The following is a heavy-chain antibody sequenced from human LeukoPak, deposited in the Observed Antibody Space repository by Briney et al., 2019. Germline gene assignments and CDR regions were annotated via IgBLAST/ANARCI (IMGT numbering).Heavy chain of an antibody. D-gene: IGHD2-2*01. V-gene: IGHV1-69*02. J-gene: IGHJ2*01. CDR3: ARPYCSSTSCPHYWYFDL. CDR2: IIPILGIA. Sequence: SVKVSCKASGGTFSSYTISWVRQAPGQGLEWVGRIIPILGIANYAQKFQGRVTITADKSTSTAYMELSSLRSEDTAVYYCARPYCSSTSCPHYWYFDLWGRGTLVTVSS. CDR1: GGTFSSYT.